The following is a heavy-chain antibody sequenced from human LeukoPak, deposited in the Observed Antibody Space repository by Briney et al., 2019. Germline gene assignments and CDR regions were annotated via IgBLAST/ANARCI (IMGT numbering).Heavy chain of an antibody. CDR3: AIDVGGSPIDY. CDR2: IWYDGSNK. Sequence: GGSLRLSCAASGFPFSSYGMHWVRHAPGKGLEWVAVIWYDGSNKYYADSVKGRFTISRDNSKNTRYLQMNSLMAEDTAVYYCAIDVGGSPIDYWGQGTLVTASS. J-gene: IGHJ4*02. CDR1: GFPFSSYG. V-gene: IGHV3-33*01. D-gene: IGHD6-13*01.